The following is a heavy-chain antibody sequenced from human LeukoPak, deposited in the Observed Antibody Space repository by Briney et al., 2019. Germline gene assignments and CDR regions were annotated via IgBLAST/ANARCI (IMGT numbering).Heavy chain of an antibody. J-gene: IGHJ4*02. CDR1: GYTYTSYG. Sequence: ASVKVSCKASGYTYTSYGISWVRQAPGQGLEWMGWIGAYNGNTNYAQKLQGRVTMTTDTSTSTAYMELRSLRSDDTAVYYCARNQRTAAPFDYWGQGTLVTVSS. CDR2: IGAYNGNT. V-gene: IGHV1-18*01. CDR3: ARNQRTAAPFDY. D-gene: IGHD1-14*01.